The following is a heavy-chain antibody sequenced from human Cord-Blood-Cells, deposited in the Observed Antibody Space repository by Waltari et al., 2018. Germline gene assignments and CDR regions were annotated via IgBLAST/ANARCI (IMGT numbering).Heavy chain of an antibody. V-gene: IGHV1-69*01. Sequence: QVQLVQSGAEVKKPGSSVKVSCKASGGTFSSYAISWVRQAPGQGLEWMGGIIPSCGTANNAQEFRGRVTITADESTSTAYMELSSLRSEDTAVYYCARAYCGGDCYSKYFQHWGQGTLVTVSS. CDR3: ARAYCGGDCYSKYFQH. J-gene: IGHJ1*01. D-gene: IGHD2-21*01. CDR2: IIPSCGTA. CDR1: GGTFSSYA.